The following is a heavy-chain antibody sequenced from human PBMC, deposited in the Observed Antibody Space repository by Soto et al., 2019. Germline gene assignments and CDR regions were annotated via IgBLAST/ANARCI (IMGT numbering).Heavy chain of an antibody. V-gene: IGHV1-8*01. CDR2: MNPNSGNT. CDR3: ARGKWGISGTINRFDY. CDR1: GYTFISYD. Sequence: QVQLVQSGAEVKKPGASVKVSCKASGYTFISYDINWVRQATGQGLEWMGWMNPNSGNTGYAPKFQGRVTITRDSSISTAYMEVSSLKSEDTAVYYCARGKWGISGTINRFDYWGQGPLVTVSS. D-gene: IGHD1-20*01. J-gene: IGHJ4*02.